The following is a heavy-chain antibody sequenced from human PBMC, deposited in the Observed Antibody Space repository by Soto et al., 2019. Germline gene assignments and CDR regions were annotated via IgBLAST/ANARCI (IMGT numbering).Heavy chain of an antibody. D-gene: IGHD2-15*01. V-gene: IGHV1-3*01. CDR2: INAGNGNT. CDR1: RYTFTSYA. CDR3: ARAVATLVHWFDP. Sequence: ASVKVSSKASRYTFTSYAMHWVRQAPGQRLEWMGWINAGNGNTKYSQKFQGRVTITRDTSASTAYMELSSLRSEDTAVYYCARAVATLVHWFDPWGQGTLVTVSS. J-gene: IGHJ5*02.